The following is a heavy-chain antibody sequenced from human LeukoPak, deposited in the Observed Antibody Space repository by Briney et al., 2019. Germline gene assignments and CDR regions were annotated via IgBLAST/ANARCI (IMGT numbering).Heavy chain of an antibody. Sequence: GGSLRLSCAASGSTFSSYAMSWVRQAPGKGLEWVSAISGSGGSTYYADSVKGRFTIPRDNSKNTLYLQMNSLRAEDTAVYYCAKVGHGYSSIPLLDYWGQGTLVTVSS. CDR3: AKVGHGYSSIPLLDY. V-gene: IGHV3-23*01. CDR1: GSTFSSYA. CDR2: ISGSGGST. J-gene: IGHJ4*02. D-gene: IGHD6-13*01.